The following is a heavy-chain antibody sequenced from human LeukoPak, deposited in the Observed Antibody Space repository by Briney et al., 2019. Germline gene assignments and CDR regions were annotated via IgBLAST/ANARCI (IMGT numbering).Heavy chain of an antibody. Sequence: PSETLSLTCTVSGGSISSYYWSWIRQPPGRGLEWIGYIYKSGSTNYNPSLKSRVTISPDMSKNLFSLSLRSVTAADTAVYYCARTAAAFDFDFWGQGTLVTASS. CDR3: ARTAAAFDFDF. CDR2: IYKSGST. CDR1: GGSISSYY. D-gene: IGHD6-25*01. J-gene: IGHJ4*02. V-gene: IGHV4-59*01.